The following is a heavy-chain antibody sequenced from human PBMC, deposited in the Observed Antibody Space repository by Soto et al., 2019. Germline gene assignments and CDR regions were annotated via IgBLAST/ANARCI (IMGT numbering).Heavy chain of an antibody. CDR1: GFTFSNYA. V-gene: IGHV3-23*01. J-gene: IGHJ4*02. Sequence: GGSLRLTCAASGFTFSNYAMSWVRQAPGKGLEWVSAISGSGDSTYYADSVKGRFTISRDNSKNTLYLQMNSLRAEDTAVYYCAKDRPRFMECSYFDYWGLGTMVTVSS. CDR2: ISGSGDST. CDR3: AKDRPRFMECSYFDY. D-gene: IGHD3-3*01.